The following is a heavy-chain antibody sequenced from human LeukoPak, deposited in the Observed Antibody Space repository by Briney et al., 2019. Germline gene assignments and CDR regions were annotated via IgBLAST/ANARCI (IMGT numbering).Heavy chain of an antibody. CDR3: ARDNYGDTGGY. D-gene: IGHD4-17*01. CDR1: GFTFSSYT. CDR2: ISINGGST. J-gene: IGHJ4*02. Sequence: GGSLRLSCAASGFTFSSYTMHWVRQAPGKGLEYVSAISINGGSTYYANSVKVRFTISRDNSKNTLYLQMGSLRAEDMAVYYCARDNYGDTGGYWGQGTLVTVSS. V-gene: IGHV3-64*01.